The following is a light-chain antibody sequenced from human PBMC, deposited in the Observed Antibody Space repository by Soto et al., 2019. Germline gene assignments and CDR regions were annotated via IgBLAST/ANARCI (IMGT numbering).Light chain of an antibody. CDR1: QSVSSK. J-gene: IGKJ1*01. Sequence: EIVMTQSPATPSVSPGERATLSCRASQSVSSKLAWYQQKPGQPPRLLIYAASTRATGIPVRFSGSGSGTEFTLTISSLQSEDFAVYYCQQYNNWPWTFGQGTKVEIK. V-gene: IGKV3-15*01. CDR3: QQYNNWPWT. CDR2: AAS.